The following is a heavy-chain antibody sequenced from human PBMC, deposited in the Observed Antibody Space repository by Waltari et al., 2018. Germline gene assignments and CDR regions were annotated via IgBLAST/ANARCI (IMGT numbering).Heavy chain of an antibody. CDR1: GYSISSGYY. CDR2: IYHSGRT. CDR3: ARGAFGVVIIVGNWFDP. J-gene: IGHJ3*01. V-gene: IGHV4-38-2*02. D-gene: IGHD3-3*01. Sequence: QVQLQESGPGLVKPSETLSLTCTVSGYSISSGYYWGWIRQPPGKGLEWIGSIYHSGRTYYNPSLKSRVTISVDTSKNQFSLKLSSVTAADTAVYYCARGAFGVVIIVGNWFDPWGQGTMVTVSS.